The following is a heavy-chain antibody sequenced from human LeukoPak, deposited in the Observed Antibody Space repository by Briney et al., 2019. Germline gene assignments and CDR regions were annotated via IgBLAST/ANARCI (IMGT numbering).Heavy chain of an antibody. Sequence: PGGSLRFSCVASGFDFNYYDMNWVRQAPGKGLEWVSSISSSSSYIYFADSTKGRFTISRDNANNSVFLQMSSLRPEDTAVYYCARRGGLSSGRGFDHWGQGTLVTVSS. CDR3: ARRGGLSSGRGFDH. CDR2: ISSSSSYI. D-gene: IGHD3-16*01. CDR1: GFDFNYYD. V-gene: IGHV3-21*01. J-gene: IGHJ4*02.